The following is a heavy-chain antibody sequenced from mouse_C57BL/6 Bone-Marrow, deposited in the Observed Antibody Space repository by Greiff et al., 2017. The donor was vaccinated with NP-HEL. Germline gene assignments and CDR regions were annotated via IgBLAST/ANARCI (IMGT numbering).Heavy chain of an antibody. CDR3: ASFNFDY. Sequence: QVQLKQSGAELAKPGASVKLSCKASGYTFTGYGMHWVKQRPGKGLEWIGYINLGSGYIKYNQKFKDKATLTADNSSSTAYMQLSSLTYEDSAVYYCASFNFDYWGQGTTLTVSS. J-gene: IGHJ2*01. CDR2: INLGSGYI. D-gene: IGHD1-2*01. CDR1: GYTFTGYG. V-gene: IGHV1-7*01.